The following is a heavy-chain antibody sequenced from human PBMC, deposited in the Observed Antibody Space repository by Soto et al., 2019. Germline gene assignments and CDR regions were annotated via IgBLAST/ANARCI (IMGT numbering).Heavy chain of an antibody. J-gene: IGHJ6*02. V-gene: IGHV1-69*06. Sequence: SVKVSCKASGGTFSSYAISWVRQAPGQGLEWMGGIIPIFGTANYAQKFQGRVTITADKSTSTAYMELSSLRSEDTAVYYCARADFSIAAAGTGNYYYGMDVWGQGXTVTVYS. CDR3: ARADFSIAAAGTGNYYYGMDV. CDR2: IIPIFGTA. D-gene: IGHD6-13*01. CDR1: GGTFSSYA.